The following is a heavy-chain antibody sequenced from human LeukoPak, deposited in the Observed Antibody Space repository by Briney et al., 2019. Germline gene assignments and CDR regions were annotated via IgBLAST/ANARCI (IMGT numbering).Heavy chain of an antibody. Sequence: SQTLSLTCTVSGDSISSSGSFWSWVRQYPGKGLEWIGNIYFSGSTYYNPSLRRRITISVDTSKNQFSLNLNSVTAADTAVYYCARDIHDTSGYRYYFDYWGHGTLVTVSS. V-gene: IGHV4-31*03. D-gene: IGHD3-22*01. CDR1: GDSISSSGSF. CDR3: ARDIHDTSGYRYYFDY. J-gene: IGHJ4*01. CDR2: IYFSGST.